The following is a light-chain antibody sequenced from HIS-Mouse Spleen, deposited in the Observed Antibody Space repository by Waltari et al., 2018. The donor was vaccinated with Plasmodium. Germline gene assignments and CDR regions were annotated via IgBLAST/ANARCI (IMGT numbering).Light chain of an antibody. CDR2: DAS. Sequence: EIVLTQSPATLSLSPRESATLSCRASQSVSSYLAWYQQKPGQAPRLLIYDASNRATGIPARFSGSGSGTDFTLTISSLEPEDFAVYYCQQRSNWPRVLTFGGGTKVEIK. J-gene: IGKJ4*01. CDR3: QQRSNWPRVLT. V-gene: IGKV3-11*01. CDR1: QSVSSY.